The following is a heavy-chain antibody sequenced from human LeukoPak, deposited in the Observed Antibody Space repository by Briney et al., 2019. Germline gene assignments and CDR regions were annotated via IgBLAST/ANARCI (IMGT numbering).Heavy chain of an antibody. Sequence: GGSLRLSCAVFGFTVSNNYVTWVRLAPGKGLEWVSGISGSGGDTYYTDSVKGRFTISRDNSKTTVSLQMNSLTTDDTAVYFCAKEGRLTVAAVVVENYFDYWGQGTPVIVSA. J-gene: IGHJ4*02. CDR3: AKEGRLTVAAVVVENYFDY. CDR2: ISGSGGDT. V-gene: IGHV3-23*01. CDR1: GFTVSNNY. D-gene: IGHD6-19*01.